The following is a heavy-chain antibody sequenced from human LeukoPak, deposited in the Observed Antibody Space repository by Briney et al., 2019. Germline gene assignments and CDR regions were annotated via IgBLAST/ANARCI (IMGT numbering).Heavy chain of an antibody. V-gene: IGHV3-53*01. CDR2: IYSGGST. CDR3: ARSHYWYFDL. Sequence: GGSLRLSCAASGFTVGSNYMSWVRQAPGKGLEWVSVIYSGGSTYYADSVKGRFTISRGNSKNTLYLQMNSLRAEDTAVYYCARSHYWYFDLWGRGTLVTVSS. CDR1: GFTVGSNY. J-gene: IGHJ2*01.